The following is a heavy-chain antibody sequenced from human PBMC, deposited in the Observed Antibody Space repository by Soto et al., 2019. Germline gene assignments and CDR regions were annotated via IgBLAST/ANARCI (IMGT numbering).Heavy chain of an antibody. CDR3: ARDRALAARYYYGMDV. V-gene: IGHV3-33*01. CDR2: IWYDGSNK. J-gene: IGHJ6*02. D-gene: IGHD6-6*01. Sequence: GGSLRLSCAASGFTFSSYGMHWVRQAPGKGLEWVAVIWYDGSNKYYADSVKGRFTISRDNSKNTLYLQMNSLRAEDTAVYYCARDRALAARYYYGMDVWGQGTTVTVSS. CDR1: GFTFSSYG.